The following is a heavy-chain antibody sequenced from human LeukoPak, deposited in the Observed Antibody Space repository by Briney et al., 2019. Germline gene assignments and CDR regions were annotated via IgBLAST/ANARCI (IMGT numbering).Heavy chain of an antibody. CDR3: AKALLYSSSWYALRSEYYFDY. J-gene: IGHJ4*02. D-gene: IGHD6-13*01. Sequence: PGGSLRLSCAASGFTFSDHYMSWIRQAPGKGLEWVSAISGSGGSTYYADSVKGRFTISRDNSKNTLYLQMNSLRAEDTAVYYCAKALLYSSSWYALRSEYYFDYWGQGTLVTVSS. CDR1: GFTFSDHY. V-gene: IGHV3-23*01. CDR2: ISGSGGST.